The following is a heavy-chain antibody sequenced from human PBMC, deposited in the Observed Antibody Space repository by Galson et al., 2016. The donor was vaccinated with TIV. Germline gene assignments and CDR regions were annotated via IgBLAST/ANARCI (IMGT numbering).Heavy chain of an antibody. D-gene: IGHD5-24*01. J-gene: IGHJ4*02. CDR2: ISYDETNN. Sequence: LRLSCATSGFTFSGYTMHWVRQAPGKGLEWVAFISYDETNNNYADSVKGRFTISRDNSKSTVYLQMNSLGGEDTAVYYCARRGRDGYNHYFDQWGQGTLVTVSS. V-gene: IGHV3-30*04. CDR1: GFTFSGYT. CDR3: ARRGRDGYNHYFDQ.